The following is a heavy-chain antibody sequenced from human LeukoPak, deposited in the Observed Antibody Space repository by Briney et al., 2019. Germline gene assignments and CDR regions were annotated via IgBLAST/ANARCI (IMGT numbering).Heavy chain of an antibody. V-gene: IGHV4-31*03. J-gene: IGHJ4*02. CDR2: IFNTGTT. CDR3: ARAGDSSGYHLDS. CDR1: GGSVHSGGYY. Sequence: SETLSLTCTVSGGSVHSGGYYWSWIRQHPGTGLEWAGYIFNTGTTYYNPSLRSRITISADTSKNQFSLKLSSVTAADTAVYYCARAGDSSGYHLDSWGQGTLVIVSS. D-gene: IGHD3-22*01.